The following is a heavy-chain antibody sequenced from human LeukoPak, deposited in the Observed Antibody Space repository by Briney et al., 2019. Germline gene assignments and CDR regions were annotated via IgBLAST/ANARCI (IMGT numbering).Heavy chain of an antibody. CDR3: AKGPKLGDGFHRDY. J-gene: IGHJ4*02. CDR1: GFTLNNYG. Sequence: GGSLRLSCAASGFTLNNYGLSWVRQAPGKGLEWVSGISGSGGNTYYADSVKGRFTISRDISKNTLFLQMDSLRLEDTAVYYCAKGPKLGDGFHRDYWGQGTLVTVPS. V-gene: IGHV3-23*01. D-gene: IGHD5-24*01. CDR2: ISGSGGNT.